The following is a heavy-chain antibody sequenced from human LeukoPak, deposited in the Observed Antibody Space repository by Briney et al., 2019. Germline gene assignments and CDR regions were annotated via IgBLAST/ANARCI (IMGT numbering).Heavy chain of an antibody. CDR1: GFTFSSYA. Sequence: GGSLRLSCAASGFTFSSYAMHWVRQAPGKGLEWVAVISYDGSNKYYADSVKGRFTISRDNSKNTLYLQMSSLRAEDTAVYYCARDALDHSSGWYLSYYYYYGMDVWGQGTTVTVSS. CDR2: ISYDGSNK. V-gene: IGHV3-30*04. J-gene: IGHJ6*02. D-gene: IGHD6-19*01. CDR3: ARDALDHSSGWYLSYYYYYGMDV.